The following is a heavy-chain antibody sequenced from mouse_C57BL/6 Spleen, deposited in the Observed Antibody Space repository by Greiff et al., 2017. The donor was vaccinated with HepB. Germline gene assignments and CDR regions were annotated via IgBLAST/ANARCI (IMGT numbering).Heavy chain of an antibody. J-gene: IGHJ4*01. CDR2: INPNNGGT. CDR3: ARSRHFRRGAMDY. V-gene: IGHV1-18*01. Sequence: EVKLMESGPELVKPGASVKIPCKASGYTFTDYNMDWVKQSHGKSLEWIGDINPNNGGTIYNQKFKGKATLTVDKSSSTAYMELRSLTSEDTAVYYCARSRHFRRGAMDYWGQGTSVTVSS. D-gene: IGHD3-3*01. CDR1: GYTFTDYN.